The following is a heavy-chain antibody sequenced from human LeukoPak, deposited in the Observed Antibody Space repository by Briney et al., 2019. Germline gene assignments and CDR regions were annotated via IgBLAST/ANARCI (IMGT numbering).Heavy chain of an antibody. CDR2: IRYDGSDR. CDR3: ARDNWGDGGYYRTLDY. D-gene: IGHD3-22*01. V-gene: IGHV3-33*08. J-gene: IGHJ4*02. Sequence: GGSLRLSCAASGFTFSSYWMSWVRQAPGKGLEWVAGIRYDGSDRSYADPVKGRFTISRDNSKNTVDLQMNSLRAEDTAVYYCARDNWGDGGYYRTLDYWGQGTLVSVSS. CDR1: GFTFSSYW.